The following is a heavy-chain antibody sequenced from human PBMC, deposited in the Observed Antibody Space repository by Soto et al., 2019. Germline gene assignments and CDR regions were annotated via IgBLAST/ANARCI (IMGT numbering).Heavy chain of an antibody. CDR2: IKQDGSEK. Sequence: LRLSCEASGFTFRSYWMSWVRQAPGKGLEWVANIKQDGSEKYYVDSVKGRFTISRDNAKNSLYLQMNSLRAEDTAVYYCAREVVPDGSCWFDPWGQGTLVTVSS. CDR3: AREVVPDGSCWFDP. J-gene: IGHJ5*02. D-gene: IGHD2-2*01. CDR1: GFTFRSYW. V-gene: IGHV3-7*01.